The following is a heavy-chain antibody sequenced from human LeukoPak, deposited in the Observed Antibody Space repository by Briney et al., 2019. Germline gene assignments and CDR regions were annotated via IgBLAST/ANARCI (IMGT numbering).Heavy chain of an antibody. D-gene: IGHD3-10*01. CDR1: GFTFSSYA. J-gene: IGHJ4*02. Sequence: GGSLRLSCAASGFTFSSYAMSWVRQAPGKGLEWVSVIYSGGSTIYADSVKGRFTISRDNSKNTLYLQMNTLRAEDTAVYYCARGITMVRGLFDYLGQGTLVTVSS. CDR2: IYSGGST. V-gene: IGHV3-66*01. CDR3: ARGITMVRGLFDY.